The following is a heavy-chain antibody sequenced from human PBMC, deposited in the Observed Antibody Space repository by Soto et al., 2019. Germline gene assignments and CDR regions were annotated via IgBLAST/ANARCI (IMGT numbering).Heavy chain of an antibody. V-gene: IGHV3-74*01. CDR2: INSDGSST. CDR3: ARVVAAAGIGAFDI. Sequence: GGSLRLSCAASGFTFSSYWMHWVRQAPGEGLVWVSRINSDGSSTSYADSVKGRFTISRDNAKNTLYLQMNSLRAEDTVVYYCARVVAAAGIGAFDIWGQGTMVTVSS. D-gene: IGHD6-13*01. CDR1: GFTFSSYW. J-gene: IGHJ3*02.